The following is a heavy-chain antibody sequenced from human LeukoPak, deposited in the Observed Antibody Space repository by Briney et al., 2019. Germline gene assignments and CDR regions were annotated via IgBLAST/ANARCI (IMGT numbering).Heavy chain of an antibody. CDR1: GFTFSDYY. CDR2: ISSSGSTI. V-gene: IGHV3-11*01. Sequence: GGSLRLSCAASGFTFSDYYMSWIRQAPGKGLEWVSYISSSGSTIYYADSVKGRFTIPRDNAKNSLYLQMNSLRAEDTAVYYCARGGSSSWGSYYYYGMDVWGQGTTVTVSS. CDR3: ARGGSSSWGSYYYYGMDV. D-gene: IGHD6-13*01. J-gene: IGHJ6*02.